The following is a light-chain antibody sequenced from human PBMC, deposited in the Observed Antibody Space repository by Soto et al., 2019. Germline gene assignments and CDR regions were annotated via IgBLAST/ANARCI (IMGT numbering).Light chain of an antibody. J-gene: IGLJ2*01. CDR1: SSNIGSHN. V-gene: IGLV1-44*01. CDR3: AAWDDSMNGVV. CDR2: SXH. Sequence: QSVLTQPPSASGTPGQRVTISCSGSSSNIGSHNVNWYLQVPGTAXXLXMYSXHQRPXXXXXXFSXXXXXXXXXXXXXGLQSEDEADYYCAAWDDSMNGVVFGGGTKVTVL.